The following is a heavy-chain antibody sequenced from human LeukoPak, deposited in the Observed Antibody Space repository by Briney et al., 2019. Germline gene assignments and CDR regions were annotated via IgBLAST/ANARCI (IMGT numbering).Heavy chain of an antibody. CDR2: ISGSGGSL. V-gene: IGHV3-23*01. CDR3: AKAPHSRDWYGWFDP. CDR1: GFTFSSYA. D-gene: IGHD6-19*01. J-gene: IGHJ5*02. Sequence: GGSLRLSCAASGFTFSSYAMTWVRQAPGKGLEWVSVISGSGGSLLYADSVKGRFTISRDNSRNTLYMQMNSLRADGTAVYYCAKAPHSRDWYGWFDPWGQGTLVTVSS.